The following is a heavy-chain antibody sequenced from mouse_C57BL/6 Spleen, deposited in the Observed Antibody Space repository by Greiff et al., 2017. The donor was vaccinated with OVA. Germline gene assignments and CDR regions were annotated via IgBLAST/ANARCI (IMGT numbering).Heavy chain of an antibody. J-gene: IGHJ2*01. CDR1: GYTFTSYW. V-gene: IGHV1-59*01. CDR3: AWAKFSTTVVADD. Sequence: QVQLQQPGAELVRPGTSVKLSCKASGYTFTSYWMHWVKQRPGQGLEWIGVIDPSDSYTNYNQKFKGKATLTVDTSSSTAYMQLSSLTSEDSAVYYCAWAKFSTTVVADDWGQGTTLTVSS. CDR2: IDPSDSYT. D-gene: IGHD1-1*01.